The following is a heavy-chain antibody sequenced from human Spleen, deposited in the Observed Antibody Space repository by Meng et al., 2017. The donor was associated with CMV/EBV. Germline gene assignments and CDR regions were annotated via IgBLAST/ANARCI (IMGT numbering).Heavy chain of an antibody. V-gene: IGHV1-46*03. CDR3: ARGYCSSTSCYTFDY. Sequence: SGYTFTSYYMHWVRQAPGQGLEWMGIINPSGGSTSYAQKFQGRVTMTRDTSTSTVYMELSSLRSEDTAVYYCARGYCSSTSCYTFDYWGQGTLVTVSS. CDR2: INPSGGST. D-gene: IGHD2-2*02. J-gene: IGHJ4*02. CDR1: GYTFTSYY.